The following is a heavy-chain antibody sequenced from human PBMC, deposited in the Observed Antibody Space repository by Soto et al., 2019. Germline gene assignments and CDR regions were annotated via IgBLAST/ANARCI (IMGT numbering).Heavy chain of an antibody. V-gene: IGHV4-30-4*01. CDR1: GGSLNSEHYH. CDR3: VREDDGGDRDYYGLDV. CDR2: IHYTGSV. J-gene: IGHJ6*02. Sequence: KPSEILSLTCTVSGGSLNSEHYHWTWIRQAPGKGLEWIGYIHYTGSVRYNPSLQSRITMSVDTSKNLFSLNLSSMTAADTAVYFCVREDDGGDRDYYGLDVWGQGTMVTVSS. D-gene: IGHD2-21*02.